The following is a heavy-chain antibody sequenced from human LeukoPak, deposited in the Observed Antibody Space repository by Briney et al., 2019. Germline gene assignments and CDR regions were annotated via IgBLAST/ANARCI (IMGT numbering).Heavy chain of an antibody. CDR2: IRYDGSNK. J-gene: IGHJ6*03. D-gene: IGHD6-13*01. Sequence: PGGSLRLSCAASGFTFSSYGMHWVRQAPGKGLEWVAFIRYDGSNKYYADSVKGRFTISRDNSKNTLYLQMNSLRAEDTAVYYCAKVEGVFVGSSNHWGYYYYYMDVWGKGTAVTVSS. V-gene: IGHV3-30*02. CDR1: GFTFSSYG. CDR3: AKVEGVFVGSSNHWGYYYYYMDV.